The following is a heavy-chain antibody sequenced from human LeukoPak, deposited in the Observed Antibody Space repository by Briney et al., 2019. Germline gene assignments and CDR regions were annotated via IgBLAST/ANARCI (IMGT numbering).Heavy chain of an antibody. CDR3: ARETIFGVVQGYFDD. V-gene: IGHV1-69*13. CDR1: GGTSSSYA. Sequence: SVKVSCKASGGTSSSYAISWVRQAPGQGLEWMGGIIPIFGTANYAQKFQGRVTLTADASTSTAYMELSSLRSEDTAVYYCARETIFGVVQGYFDDWGQGTLVTVSS. D-gene: IGHD3-3*01. CDR2: IIPIFGTA. J-gene: IGHJ4*02.